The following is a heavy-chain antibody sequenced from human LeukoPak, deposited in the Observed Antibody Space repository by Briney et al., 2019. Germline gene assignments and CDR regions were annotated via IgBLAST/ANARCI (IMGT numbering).Heavy chain of an antibody. Sequence: GGSLRLSCAASGFTFSNYEMNWVRQAPGKGLEWVSYISSSGSTIYYADSVKGRFTISRDNAKNSLYLQMNSLRAEDTAVYYCARDRDSSGYTALYYYYYYMDVWGKGTTVTVSS. V-gene: IGHV3-48*03. J-gene: IGHJ6*03. CDR2: ISSSGSTI. D-gene: IGHD3-22*01. CDR1: GFTFSNYE. CDR3: ARDRDSSGYTALYYYYYYMDV.